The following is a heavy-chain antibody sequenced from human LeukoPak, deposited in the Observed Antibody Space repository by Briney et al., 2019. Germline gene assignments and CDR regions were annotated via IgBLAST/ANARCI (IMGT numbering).Heavy chain of an antibody. CDR3: TTYCSGGSCYSYDAFDI. CDR2: IRSKANSYAT. J-gene: IGHJ3*02. D-gene: IGHD2-15*01. V-gene: IGHV3-73*01. Sequence: GGSLRLSCAASGFTFSGSAMHWVRQASGKGLEWVGRIRSKANSYATAYAASVKGRFTIPRDDSKNTAYLQMNSLKTEDTAVYYCTTYCSGGSCYSYDAFDIWGQGTMVTVSS. CDR1: GFTFSGSA.